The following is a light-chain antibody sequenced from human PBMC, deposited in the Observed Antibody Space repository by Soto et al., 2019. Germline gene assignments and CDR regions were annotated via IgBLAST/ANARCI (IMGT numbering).Light chain of an antibody. Sequence: QSALTQPASVSGSPGQSITISCTGTSSDVGAYNYVSWYQQHPGKAPKLMIYAVSNRPSGVSDRFSGSKSGYTAYLTISWLQAEEEADYYCSSYTTSSSWVFGGGTKLTVL. CDR1: SSDVGAYNY. CDR3: SSYTTSSSWV. J-gene: IGLJ3*02. V-gene: IGLV2-14*01. CDR2: AVS.